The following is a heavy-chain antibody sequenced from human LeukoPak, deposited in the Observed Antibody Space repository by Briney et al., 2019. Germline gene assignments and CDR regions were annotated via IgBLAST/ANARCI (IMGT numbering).Heavy chain of an antibody. D-gene: IGHD1-26*01. Sequence: SETLSLTCTVSGGSISIYYWNWIRQPPGKGLEWIGSIYYSGNTNYNPSLKSRVTISVDTSKNQFSLKLSSVTAADTAVYYCARGVGATMGFDYWGQGTLVTVSS. CDR2: IYYSGNT. V-gene: IGHV4-59*01. CDR1: GGSISIYY. CDR3: ARGVGATMGFDY. J-gene: IGHJ4*02.